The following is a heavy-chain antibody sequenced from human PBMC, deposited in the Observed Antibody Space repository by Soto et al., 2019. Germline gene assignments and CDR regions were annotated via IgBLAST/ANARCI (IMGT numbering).Heavy chain of an antibody. V-gene: IGHV3-23*01. Sequence: GGSLRLSCAASGFTFSSYAMSWVRQAPGKGLEWVSAINGSGGSTYYADSVKGRFTISRDNSKNTLYLQMNSLRAEDTAVYYCAKDPWDITMVRGVIIILDYWGQGTLVTVSS. D-gene: IGHD3-10*01. CDR2: INGSGGST. J-gene: IGHJ4*02. CDR1: GFTFSSYA. CDR3: AKDPWDITMVRGVIIILDY.